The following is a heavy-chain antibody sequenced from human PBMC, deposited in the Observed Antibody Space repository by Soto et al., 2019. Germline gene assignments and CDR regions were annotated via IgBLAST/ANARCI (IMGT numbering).Heavy chain of an antibody. CDR2: IVPMLGTP. CDR1: GGTFDNFI. V-gene: IGHV1-69*01. CDR3: ARNGTYSTSLSQYSGMDV. D-gene: IGHD2-2*01. J-gene: IGHJ6*02. Sequence: QVQLVQSGAEVKEPGSSVRVSCKASGGTFDNFIMNWVRQTPGRGLEWMGGIVPMLGTPTYAEKFKGRVTISATESPSTLYMEVTLLRSEDTAISYIARNGTYSTSLSQYSGMDVWGQGTTVTVSS.